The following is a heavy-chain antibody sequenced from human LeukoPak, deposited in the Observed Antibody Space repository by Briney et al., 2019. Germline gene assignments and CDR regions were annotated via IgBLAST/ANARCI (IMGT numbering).Heavy chain of an antibody. CDR3: ALNWNCDY. D-gene: IGHD1-1*01. Sequence: GESLRLSWAASGFTFSNYAMSWVRQAPGKGLEWVSAITYSGSSTYYADSVKGRFTISRDNSKNTLYLQINSLRAEDTAVYYCALNWNCDYWGQGTLVTVSS. J-gene: IGHJ4*02. V-gene: IGHV3-23*01. CDR1: GFTFSNYA. CDR2: ITYSGSST.